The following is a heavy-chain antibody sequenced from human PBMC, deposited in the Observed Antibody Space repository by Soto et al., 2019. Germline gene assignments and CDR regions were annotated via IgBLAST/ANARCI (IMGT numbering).Heavy chain of an antibody. CDR1: GFTFSSYA. J-gene: IGHJ6*02. D-gene: IGHD2-15*01. V-gene: IGHV3-23*01. Sequence: EVQLLESGGGLVQPGGSLRLSCVASGFTFSSYAMSWVRQAPGKGLEWVAAISGSGNKRYYADHVKGRFTISRDHAKNTVFLKMNSLRVEDTAVYHCAREVGSGGSCYDSTTPYYNGMEAWGQGTTVPV. CDR3: AREVGSGGSCYDSTTPYYNGMEA. CDR2: ISGSGNKR.